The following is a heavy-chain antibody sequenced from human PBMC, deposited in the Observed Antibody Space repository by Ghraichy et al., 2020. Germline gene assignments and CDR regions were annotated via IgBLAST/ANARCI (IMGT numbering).Heavy chain of an antibody. J-gene: IGHJ4*02. D-gene: IGHD4/OR15-4a*01. CDR2: MNTGRGNT. CDR3: ARGLPYGAQGMDS. Sequence: ASVKVSCKAAGYHVTDYDINWVRQASGQGLEYMGWMNTGRGNTGFAQQFQDRVSMTRDTSTSTAYLELTSLGTDDTAIYFCARGLPYGAQGMDSWGQGTLVIVSS. V-gene: IGHV1-8*01. CDR1: GYHVTDYD.